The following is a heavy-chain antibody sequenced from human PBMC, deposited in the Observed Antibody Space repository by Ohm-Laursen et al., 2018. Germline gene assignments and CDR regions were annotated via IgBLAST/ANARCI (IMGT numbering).Heavy chain of an antibody. Sequence: SETLSLTCTVSGGSISSYYWSWIRQPPGKGLEWIGYIYYSGSTNYNPSLKSRVTISVDTSKNQFSLKLSSVTAADTAVYYCARRDRQLGDAFGIWGQGTMVTVSS. CDR3: ARRDRQLGDAFGI. J-gene: IGHJ3*02. CDR2: IYYSGST. CDR1: GGSISSYY. V-gene: IGHV4-59*08. D-gene: IGHD6-6*01.